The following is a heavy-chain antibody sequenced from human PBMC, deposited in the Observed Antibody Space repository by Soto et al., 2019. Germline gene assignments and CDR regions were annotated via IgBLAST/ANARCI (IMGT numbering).Heavy chain of an antibody. CDR1: GGSISSYY. CDR3: ARGGEPIDY. CDR2: IYYSGST. D-gene: IGHD2-21*01. V-gene: IGHV4-59*01. J-gene: IGHJ4*02. Sequence: SETLSLTCTVSGGSISSYYWSWIRQPPGKGLEWIGYIYYSGSTNYNPSLKSRVTISVDTSITTAYMELSSLRSEDTAVYYCARGGEPIDYWGQGTLVTVSS.